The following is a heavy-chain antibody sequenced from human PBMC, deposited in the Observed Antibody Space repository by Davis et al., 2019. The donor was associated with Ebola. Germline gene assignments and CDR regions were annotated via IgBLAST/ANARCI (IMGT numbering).Heavy chain of an antibody. CDR1: GFTFSNYA. V-gene: IGHV3-33*08. J-gene: IGHJ4*02. CDR2: IWFDGSYK. Sequence: PGGSLRLSCVDSGFTFSNYAMHWVRQAPGKGLEWVAVIWFDGSYKYYADSVKGRFTISRDDSKNTLYLQMNSLRAEDTAVYYCARVFTAKLGHSSGWSLADYWGQGTLVTVSS. CDR3: ARVFTAKLGHSSGWSLADY. D-gene: IGHD6-19*01.